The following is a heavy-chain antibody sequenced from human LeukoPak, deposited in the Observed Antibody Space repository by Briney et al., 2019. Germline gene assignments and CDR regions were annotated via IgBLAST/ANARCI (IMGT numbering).Heavy chain of an antibody. D-gene: IGHD6-13*01. CDR1: VGSITSTNY. Sequence: KTSETLSLTCGVSVGSITSTNYWRWARQPPGQGLEWIGSIYYSGSTYYNPSLKSRVTISVDTSKNQFSLKLSSVTAVDTAVYYCARIVEYSSSWHNWNAPWGQGTLVTVSS. V-gene: IGHV4-39*01. CDR3: ARIVEYSSSWHNWNAP. J-gene: IGHJ5*02. CDR2: IYYSGST.